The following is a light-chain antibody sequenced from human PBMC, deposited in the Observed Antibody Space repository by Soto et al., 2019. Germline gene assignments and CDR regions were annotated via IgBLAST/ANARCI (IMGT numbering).Light chain of an antibody. V-gene: IGLV1-44*01. CDR1: SSNIGSNN. Sequence: QSALTQPPSASGTPGQRLTISCSGSSSNIGSNNVSWYLQLPGTAPKLLIYSFYQRPSGVPDRFSGSKSGTSASLAISGLQSEDEADYHCSSWDDSLNAVVFGGGTKLTVL. CDR3: SSWDDSLNAVV. J-gene: IGLJ2*01. CDR2: SFY.